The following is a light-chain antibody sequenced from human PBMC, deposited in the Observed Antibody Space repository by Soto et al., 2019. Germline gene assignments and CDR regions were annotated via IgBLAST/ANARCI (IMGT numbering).Light chain of an antibody. V-gene: IGKV1-5*01. CDR3: QQYNSDLYT. Sequence: DIQMTQSPSTLSASVGDRVTITCRASQSISSWLAWYRQNPGKAPKLLIYDASNLESGVPSRFRGNGSGTEFTLTISSLQPDDFATYYCQQYNSDLYTFGQGTKVDIK. J-gene: IGKJ2*01. CDR2: DAS. CDR1: QSISSW.